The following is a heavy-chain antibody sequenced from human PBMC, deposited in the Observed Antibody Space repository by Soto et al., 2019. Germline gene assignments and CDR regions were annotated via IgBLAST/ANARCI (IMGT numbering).Heavy chain of an antibody. CDR3: ESSSNRSCSTTSCTDAFDI. Sequence: PXESRILSPQCYGNICTIFFSGWVHHMHWKGLEWMGIIYPCDSDTRYSPSFQGQVTISADKSISTAYLQWSSLKASDTAMYYCESSSNRSCSTTSCTDAFDIWGQGTMVTVSS. CDR1: GNICTIFF. D-gene: IGHD2-2*01. J-gene: IGHJ3*02. V-gene: IGHV5-51*07. CDR2: IYPCDSDT.